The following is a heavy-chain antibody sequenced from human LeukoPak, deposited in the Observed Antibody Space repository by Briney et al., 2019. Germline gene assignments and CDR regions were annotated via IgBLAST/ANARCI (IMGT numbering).Heavy chain of an antibody. CDR1: GFIFTSNH. CDR3: ARDSSSYYFDY. V-gene: IGHV3-66*01. D-gene: IGHD6-6*01. Sequence: GGSLRLSCAASGFIFTSNHMNWVRQAPGKGLEWVSIIYTGGTTQYADSLNDRFTISRDDSINTLYLQMNSLRAEDTAVYYCARDSSSYYFDYWGQGTLVTVSS. J-gene: IGHJ4*02. CDR2: IYTGGTT.